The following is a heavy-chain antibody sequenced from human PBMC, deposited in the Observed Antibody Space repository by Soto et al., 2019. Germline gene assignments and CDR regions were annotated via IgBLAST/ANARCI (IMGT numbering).Heavy chain of an antibody. CDR3: ARQVAAAGPMADY. J-gene: IGHJ4*02. D-gene: IGHD6-13*01. CDR2: IYYSGST. Sequence: SETLSLTCTVSGGSISSSSYYWGWIRQPPGKGLEWIGSIYYSGSTYYNPSLKSRVTISVDTSKNQFSLKLSSVTAADTAVYYCARQVAAAGPMADYWGQGTLVTVSS. CDR1: GGSISSSSYY. V-gene: IGHV4-39*01.